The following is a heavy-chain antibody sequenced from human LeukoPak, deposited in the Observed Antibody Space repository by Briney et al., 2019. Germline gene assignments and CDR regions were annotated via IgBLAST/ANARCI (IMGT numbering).Heavy chain of an antibody. CDR2: IYYSGST. J-gene: IGHJ6*03. V-gene: IGHV4-59*11. CDR3: AASIKTAGSNYYYYYMDV. CDR1: GGSIGSHY. D-gene: IGHD6-13*01. Sequence: SETLSLTCTVSGGSIGSHYWSWIRQPPGKGLEWIGYIYYSGSTNYNPSLKSRVTISVDTSKNQFSLKLSSVAAADTAVYYCAASIKTAGSNYYYYYMDVWGKGTTVTVSS.